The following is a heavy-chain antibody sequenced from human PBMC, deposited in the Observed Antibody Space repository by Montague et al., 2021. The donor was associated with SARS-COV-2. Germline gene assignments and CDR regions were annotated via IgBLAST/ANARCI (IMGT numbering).Heavy chain of an antibody. CDR1: GPTSGYY. V-gene: IGHV4-4*07. Sequence: SETLSLTCSVSGPTSGYYWTWIRQSAGKGLESIGRITSSGGIDYNASLSSRVTMSLDTSKVQLSLKLSSVTAADTAVYYCARQYIGYNRRFDYWGQGALVTASP. J-gene: IGHJ4*02. CDR3: ARQYIGYNRRFDY. CDR2: ITSSGGI. D-gene: IGHD5-12*01.